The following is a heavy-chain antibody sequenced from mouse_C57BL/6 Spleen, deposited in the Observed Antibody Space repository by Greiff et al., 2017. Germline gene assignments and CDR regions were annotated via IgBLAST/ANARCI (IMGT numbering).Heavy chain of an antibody. D-gene: IGHD1-1*01. J-gene: IGHJ2*01. CDR3: ARHEPYGSPFDY. CDR1: GFTFSDYY. Sequence: EVQLVESGGGLVQPGGSLKLSCAASGFTFSDYYMYWVRQTPEKRLEWVAYISNGGGSTYYPDTVKGRFTISRDNAKNTLYLQMSRLKSEDTAIYYCARHEPYGSPFDYWGQGTTLTVSS. V-gene: IGHV5-12*01. CDR2: ISNGGGST.